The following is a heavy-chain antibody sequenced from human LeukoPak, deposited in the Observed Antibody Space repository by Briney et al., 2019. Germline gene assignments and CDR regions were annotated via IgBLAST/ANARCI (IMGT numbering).Heavy chain of an antibody. J-gene: IGHJ4*02. CDR1: GFTFSSYA. V-gene: IGHV3-30-3*01. D-gene: IGHD3-22*01. Sequence: GGSLRLSCAASGFTFSSYAMHWVRQAPGKGLEWVAVISYDGSNKYYADSVKGRFTISRDNSKNTLYLQMNSLRAEDTAVYYCARDATLYTYYDSSGPRDYWGQGTLVTVSS. CDR3: ARDATLYTYYDSSGPRDY. CDR2: ISYDGSNK.